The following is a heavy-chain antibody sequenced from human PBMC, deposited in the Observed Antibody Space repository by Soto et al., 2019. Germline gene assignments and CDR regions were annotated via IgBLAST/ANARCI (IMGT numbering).Heavy chain of an antibody. D-gene: IGHD5-18*01. Sequence: SETLSLTCTVSGGSISTSSYYWGWFRQPPGKGLEWIGNIYFNGNTYYSPSLKSRVIISVSTSKNQFSLNLSSVTAADTAVYYCAKCGYSFTYLPFDSWGLGTLVTVSS. CDR2: IYFNGNT. CDR1: GGSISTSSYY. J-gene: IGHJ4*02. V-gene: IGHV4-39*01. CDR3: AKCGYSFTYLPFDS.